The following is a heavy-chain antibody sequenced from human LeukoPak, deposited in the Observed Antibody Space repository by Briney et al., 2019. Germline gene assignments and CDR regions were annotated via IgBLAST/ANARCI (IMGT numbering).Heavy chain of an antibody. CDR3: ASSGVSGSYLYHYYMDV. CDR1: GYTFTSYY. CDR2: INPSGGST. D-gene: IGHD1-26*01. Sequence: ASVKVSCKGSGYTFTSYYMHWVRQAPGQGLEWMGIINPSGGSTSYAQKFQGRVTMTRDTSTSTVYMELSSLRSEDTAVYYCASSGVSGSYLYHYYMDVWGKGTTVTISS. V-gene: IGHV1-46*01. J-gene: IGHJ6*03.